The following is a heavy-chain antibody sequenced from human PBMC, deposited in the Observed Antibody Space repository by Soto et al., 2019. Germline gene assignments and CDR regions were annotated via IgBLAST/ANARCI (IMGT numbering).Heavy chain of an antibody. V-gene: IGHV1-2*02. D-gene: IGHD4-4*01. CDR3: AKDYGEAGNYYYYYYYMDV. CDR1: GHTFTGYY. CDR2: INPNSGGT. Sequence: ASVKVSCKASGHTFTGYYLHWVRQAPGQGLEWMGWINPNSGGTNYAQKFQGRFTISRDNSKNTLYLQMNSLRAEDTAVYYCAKDYGEAGNYYYYYYYMDVWGKGTTVTVSS. J-gene: IGHJ6*03.